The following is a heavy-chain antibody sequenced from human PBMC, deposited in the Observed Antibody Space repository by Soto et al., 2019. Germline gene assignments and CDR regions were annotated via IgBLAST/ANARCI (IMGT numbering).Heavy chain of an antibody. CDR3: ARGPPFLP. V-gene: IGHV4-30-2*01. J-gene: IGHJ5*02. CDR1: GGSISSGGYS. D-gene: IGHD3-3*02. Sequence: SETLSLTCAFSGGSISSGGYSWSWIRQPPGKGLEWIGYIYHSGSTYYNPSLKSRVTISVDRSKNQFSLKLSSVTAADTAVYYCARGPPFLPWGQGTLVTVSS. CDR2: IYHSGST.